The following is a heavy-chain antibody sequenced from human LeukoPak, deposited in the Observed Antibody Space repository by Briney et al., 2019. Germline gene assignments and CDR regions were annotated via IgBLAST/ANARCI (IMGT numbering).Heavy chain of an antibody. CDR3: ASGDHYGTVLYY. CDR1: GGSISSYC. CDR2: IYYSGST. J-gene: IGHJ4*02. V-gene: IGHV4-59*08. Sequence: SETLSLTCTVSGGSISSYCWSWIRQPPGKGLEWIGYIYYSGSTNYNPSLKSRVTISVDTSKNQFSLKLSSVTAADTAVYYCASGDHYGTVLYYWGQGTLVTVSS. D-gene: IGHD3-16*01.